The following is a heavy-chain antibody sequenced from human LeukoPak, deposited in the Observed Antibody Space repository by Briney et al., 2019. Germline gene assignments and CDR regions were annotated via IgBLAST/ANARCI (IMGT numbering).Heavy chain of an antibody. D-gene: IGHD2-21*01. CDR2: SNRSGGGT. Sequence: GGSLRLSRAPSVVTFSDDYMNWIRHAPGRGLDWGSSSNRSGGGTYYADSLKGRFTTSRDKSKNTLYLQRKSLRPEDTAVSYFAKTGGDVGFWGQGTLVTVSS. CDR3: AKTGGDVGF. J-gene: IGHJ4*02. CDR1: VVTFSDDY. V-gene: IGHV3-11*01.